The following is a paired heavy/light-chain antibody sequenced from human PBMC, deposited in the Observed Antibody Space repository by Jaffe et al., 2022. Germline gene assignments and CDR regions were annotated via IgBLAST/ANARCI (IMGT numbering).Light chain of an antibody. J-gene: IGLJ3*02. CDR1: SSNIGDNY. Sequence: SVLTQPPSVSAAPGQKVTISCSGSSSNIGDNYVSWYQQLPGTAPKLLIYENNKRPSGIPDRFSGSKSGTSATLGITGLQTGDEADYYCGTWDSSLSAGMFGGGTKLTVL. CDR3: GTWDSSLSAGM. V-gene: IGLV1-51*02. CDR2: ENN.
Heavy chain of an antibody. D-gene: IGHD6-19*01. Sequence: QVQLIQSGAEVRKPGASVKVSCEASTYTFTDYYIHWVRQAPGQGLEWMGRINPKSGGTNYAQKFQGRVTMTRDTSITTAYMELSRLTSDDTAVYYCARAYIIGLYGFGYWGQGTLVTVSS. CDR2: INPKSGGT. CDR3: ARAYIIGLYGFGY. V-gene: IGHV1-2*06. J-gene: IGHJ4*02. CDR1: TYTFTDYY.